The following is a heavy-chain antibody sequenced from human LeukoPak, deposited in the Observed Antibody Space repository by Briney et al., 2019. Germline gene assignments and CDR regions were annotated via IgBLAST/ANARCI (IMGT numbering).Heavy chain of an antibody. D-gene: IGHD3-10*01. CDR2: IWYDGSNK. J-gene: IGHJ4*02. CDR3: ARGRGTMVRGVIIGY. CDR1: GFTFSSYG. Sequence: QPGRSLRLSCAASGFTFSSYGMHWVRQAPGKGLEWVAVIWYDGSNKYYADSVKGRFTISRDNSKNTLYLQMNSLRAEDTAVYYCARGRGTMVRGVIIGYWGQGTLVTVSS. V-gene: IGHV3-33*01.